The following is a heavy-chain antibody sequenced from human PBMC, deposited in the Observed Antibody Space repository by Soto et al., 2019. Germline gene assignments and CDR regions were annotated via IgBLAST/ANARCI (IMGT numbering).Heavy chain of an antibody. Sequence: EVQLLESGGGLVQPGGSLRLSCAASGFTFSSYAMRWVRQAPGKGLEWVSAISGSGDSTYYADSVKGRFTISRDNSKNTLYLQINSLRAEDTAVYYGARRGSGSYYDYWGQGTLVTVSS. V-gene: IGHV3-23*01. CDR2: ISGSGDST. CDR1: GFTFSSYA. D-gene: IGHD1-26*01. CDR3: ARRGSGSYYDY. J-gene: IGHJ4*02.